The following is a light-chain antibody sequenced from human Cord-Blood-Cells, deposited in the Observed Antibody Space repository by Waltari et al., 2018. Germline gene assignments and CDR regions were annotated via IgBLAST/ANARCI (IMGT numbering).Light chain of an antibody. Sequence: DIQMTQSPSPLPASVGNRVTTTCRASQSISSWLAWYQQKPGKAPKLLIYDASSLESGVPSRFSGSGSGTEFTLTISSLQPDDFATYYCQQYNSYPWTFGQGTKVEIK. CDR2: DAS. V-gene: IGKV1-5*01. J-gene: IGKJ1*01. CDR3: QQYNSYPWT. CDR1: QSISSW.